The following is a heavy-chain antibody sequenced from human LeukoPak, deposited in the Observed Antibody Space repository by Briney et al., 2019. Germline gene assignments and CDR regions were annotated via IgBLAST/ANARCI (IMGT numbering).Heavy chain of an antibody. V-gene: IGHV4-34*01. CDR2: IYYSGST. J-gene: IGHJ5*02. Sequence: PSETLSLTCAVYGGSFSGYYWSWIRQPPGKGLEWIGSIYYSGSTYYNPSLKSRVTISVDTSKNQFSLKLSSVTAADTAVYYCARHGASYCSGGSCYGYHNWFDPWGQGTLVTVSS. CDR3: ARHGASYCSGGSCYGYHNWFDP. D-gene: IGHD2-15*01. CDR1: GGSFSGYY.